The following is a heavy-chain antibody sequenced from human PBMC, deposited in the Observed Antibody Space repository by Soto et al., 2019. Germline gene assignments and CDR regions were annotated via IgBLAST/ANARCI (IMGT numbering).Heavy chain of an antibody. D-gene: IGHD4-17*01. Sequence: PGGSMRLSCAASGFTFSSYWMSWVRQAPGKGLEWVANIKQDGSEKYYVDSVKGRFTISRDNAKNSLYLQMNSLRAEDTAVYYCARDTDEYGDHVPIFDYWGQGTLVTVSS. CDR2: IKQDGSEK. J-gene: IGHJ4*02. CDR1: GFTFSSYW. CDR3: ARDTDEYGDHVPIFDY. V-gene: IGHV3-7*03.